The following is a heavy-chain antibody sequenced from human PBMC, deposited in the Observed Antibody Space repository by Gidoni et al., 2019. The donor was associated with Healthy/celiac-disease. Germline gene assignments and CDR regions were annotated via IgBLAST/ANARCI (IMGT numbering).Heavy chain of an antibody. Sequence: QVQLQQWGTGLLKPSETLSLTCAVYGGSFSGYYWSWIRQPPGQGLEWIGEINHSGSTNYNPSRKSRVTISVDTSKNQFSLKLSSVTAADTAVYYCARGPVIAAAGTFDAFDIWGQGTMVTVSS. J-gene: IGHJ3*02. D-gene: IGHD6-13*01. CDR1: GGSFSGYY. CDR3: ARGPVIAAAGTFDAFDI. V-gene: IGHV4-34*01. CDR2: INHSGST.